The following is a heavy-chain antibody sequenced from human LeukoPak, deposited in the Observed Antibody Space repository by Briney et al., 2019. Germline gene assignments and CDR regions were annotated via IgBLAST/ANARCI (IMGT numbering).Heavy chain of an antibody. CDR1: GFTFDDYG. V-gene: IGHV3-20*04. Sequence: GGSLRLSCAASGFTFDDYGMSWVRQAPGKGLEWVSGINWDGGSKTYADSVKGRFTISRDNAKNYLYLQINSLRAEDTAFYYCARLYCSSTSCYPLGDYWGQGTLVTVSS. CDR3: ARLYCSSTSCYPLGDY. J-gene: IGHJ4*02. CDR2: INWDGGSK. D-gene: IGHD2-2*01.